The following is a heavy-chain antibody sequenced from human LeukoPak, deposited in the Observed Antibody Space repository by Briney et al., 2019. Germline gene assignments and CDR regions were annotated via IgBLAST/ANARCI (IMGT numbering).Heavy chain of an antibody. CDR1: GGSISSYY. CDR3: ARGLMTADFDY. D-gene: IGHD2-2*01. CDR2: IYYSGST. Sequence: SETLSLTCTVSGGSISSYYWSWLRQPPGRGLEWIGYIYYSGSTNYNPSLTSRVTISVDTSKNQFSLKLSSVTAADTAVYYCARGLMTADFDYWGQGTLVTVSS. J-gene: IGHJ4*02. V-gene: IGHV4-59*01.